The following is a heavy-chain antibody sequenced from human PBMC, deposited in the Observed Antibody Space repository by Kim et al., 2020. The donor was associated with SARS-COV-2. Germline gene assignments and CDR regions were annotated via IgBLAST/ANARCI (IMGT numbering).Heavy chain of an antibody. Sequence: GGSLRLSCAASGFTLKNHWMSWVRQAPGKGLEWVATIKTDGSVTHYLDSVEGRFTISRDNARNSLSLQMNSPEPDDTAVYYCVRDWGWTFDPWGQGTLVTVSS. CDR2: IKTDGSVT. CDR3: VRDWGWTFDP. CDR1: GFTLKNHW. D-gene: IGHD7-27*01. V-gene: IGHV3-7*03. J-gene: IGHJ5*02.